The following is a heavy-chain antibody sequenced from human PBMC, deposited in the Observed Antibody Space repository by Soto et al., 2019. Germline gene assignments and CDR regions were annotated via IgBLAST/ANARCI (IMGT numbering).Heavy chain of an antibody. V-gene: IGHV4-59*12. Sequence: SETLSLTCAVYGGSFSGYYWSWIRQPPGKGLEWIGYIYYSGSTNYNPSLKSRVTISVDTSKNQFSLKLSSVTAADTAVYYCALGRAHYYYYMDVWGKGTTVTVSS. CDR2: IYYSGST. D-gene: IGHD1-26*01. J-gene: IGHJ6*03. CDR3: ALGRAHYYYYMDV. CDR1: GGSFSGYY.